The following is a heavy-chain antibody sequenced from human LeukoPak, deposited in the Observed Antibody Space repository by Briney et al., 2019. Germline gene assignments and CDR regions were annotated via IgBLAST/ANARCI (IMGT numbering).Heavy chain of an antibody. D-gene: IGHD2-21*02. CDR3: ASLVVVVVTASEIDY. V-gene: IGHV4-39*01. J-gene: IGHJ4*02. Sequence: ASETLSLTCSVSGGSVSSSSYYWGWVRQPPGKGLEWIGSFHYSGSTYYNPSLKSRVTISGDTSENQFSLKLRSVTAADTAVYYCASLVVVVVTASEIDYWGQGTLVTVSS. CDR2: FHYSGST. CDR1: GGSVSSSSYY.